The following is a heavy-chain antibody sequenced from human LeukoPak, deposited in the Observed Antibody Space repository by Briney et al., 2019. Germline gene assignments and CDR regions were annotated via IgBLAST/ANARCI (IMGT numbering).Heavy chain of an antibody. CDR1: GFTFSGSA. D-gene: IGHD6-19*01. V-gene: IGHV3-73*01. J-gene: IGHJ4*02. CDR2: IRSKANSYAT. CDR3: TRLGASGSSGWYAFDY. Sequence: PGGSLKLSCAASGFTFSGSAMHWVRQASGKGLEWVGRIRSKANSYATAYAASVKGRFTISRDDSKNTAYLQMNSLKTEDTAVYYCTRLGASGSSGWYAFDYWGQGTLVTVSS.